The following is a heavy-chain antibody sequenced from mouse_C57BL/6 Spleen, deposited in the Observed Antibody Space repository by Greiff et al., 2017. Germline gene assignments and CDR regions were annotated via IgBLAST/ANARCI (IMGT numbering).Heavy chain of an antibody. D-gene: IGHD1-1*01. Sequence: VQLQQSGAELAKPGASVKLSCKASGYTFTSYWMHWVKQRPGQGLEWIGYINPSSGYTKYNQKFKDKATLTADKPSSTAYMQLSSLTYEDSAVYYCARRILTSSYDWDYFDYWGQGTTLTVSS. CDR3: ARRILTSSYDWDYFDY. J-gene: IGHJ2*01. CDR1: GYTFTSYW. V-gene: IGHV1-7*01. CDR2: INPSSGYT.